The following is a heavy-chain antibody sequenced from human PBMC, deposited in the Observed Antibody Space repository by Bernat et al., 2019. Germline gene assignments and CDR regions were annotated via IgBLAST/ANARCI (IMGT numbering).Heavy chain of an antibody. CDR3: TTTCSRTSCYFFQLGV. J-gene: IGHJ6*02. V-gene: IGHV3-15*07. D-gene: IGHD2-2*01. Sequence: EVQLVGSGGGLVKPGGSLRLSCTASGFTFSNAWMNWVRQAPGKGLEWVGLIKSKTDGGTADYAAPVKGRFTISRDDSKNTLYLQMNSLETEDTAVYYCTTTCSRTSCYFFQLGVWGQGTTVTVSS. CDR1: GFTFSNAW. CDR2: IKSKTDGGTA.